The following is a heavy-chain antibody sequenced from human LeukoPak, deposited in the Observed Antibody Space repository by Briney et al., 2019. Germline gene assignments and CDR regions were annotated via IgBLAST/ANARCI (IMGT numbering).Heavy chain of an antibody. V-gene: IGHV1-18*01. J-gene: IGHJ4*02. CDR1: GYTFTTYG. CDR2: ISAYNGNT. D-gene: IGHD3-22*01. Sequence: GASVKVSCKASGYTFTTYGISWVRQAPGQGLEWMGWISAYNGNTNYAQKLQGRVTMTTDTSTSTVYMDLRSLRSDDTAVYYCARVWGTLGYYDSSGYLYWGQGTLVTVSS. CDR3: ARVWGTLGYYDSSGYLY.